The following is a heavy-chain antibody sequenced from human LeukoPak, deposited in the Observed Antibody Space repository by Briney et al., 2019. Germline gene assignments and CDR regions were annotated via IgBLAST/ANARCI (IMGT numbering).Heavy chain of an antibody. J-gene: IGHJ4*02. D-gene: IGHD6-13*01. Sequence: GGSLRLSCAASGFTFSSYGMHWVRQAPGKGLEWVANIRQDGDTRYYVDSVKGRFTISRDNAMNSLYLQMNSLRAEDTAIYYCARSLPYGTTWYGRSDFWGQGTLVTVSS. CDR1: GFTFSSYG. V-gene: IGHV3-7*03. CDR2: IRQDGDTR. CDR3: ARSLPYGTTWYGRSDF.